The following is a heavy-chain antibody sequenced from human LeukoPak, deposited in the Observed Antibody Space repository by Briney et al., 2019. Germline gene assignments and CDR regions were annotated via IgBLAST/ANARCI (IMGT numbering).Heavy chain of an antibody. CDR2: IRNKANRYTT. CDR3: ARSPLGIAPFDY. CDR1: GFTFSDHH. V-gene: IGHV3-72*01. J-gene: IGHJ4*02. D-gene: IGHD7-27*01. Sequence: GGSLRLSCAASGFTFSDHHMNWVRQAPGEGLEWVARIRNKANRYTTEYAASVKGRFTISRDDSENSLYLQMDSLKTEDTAVYYCARSPLGIAPFDYWGQGTLVTVSS.